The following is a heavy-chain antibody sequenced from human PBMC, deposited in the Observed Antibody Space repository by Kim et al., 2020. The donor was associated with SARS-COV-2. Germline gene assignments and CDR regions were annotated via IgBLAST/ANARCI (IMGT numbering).Heavy chain of an antibody. D-gene: IGHD6-6*01. Sequence: GGSLRLSCAASGFTFSTYAMNWVRQAPGKGLEWVSAVTSGGDTTHYADSVKGRFTISRDNSKNTLNLQMGSLRAEDTAVYYCAKGRNPSSSSGRGEFDYWGQGTLVTVSS. CDR1: GFTFSTYA. CDR3: AKGRNPSSSSGRGEFDY. CDR2: VTSGGDTT. V-gene: IGHV3-23*01. J-gene: IGHJ4*02.